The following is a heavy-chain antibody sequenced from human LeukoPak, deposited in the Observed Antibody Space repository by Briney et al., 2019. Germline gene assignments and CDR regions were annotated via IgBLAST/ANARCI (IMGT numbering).Heavy chain of an antibody. D-gene: IGHD1-7*01. CDR3: ARITGTTRYDWFDP. CDR1: GGSISSGGYY. Sequence: PSQTLSLTCTVSGGSISSGGYYWSWIRQHPGKGLEWIGYIYYSGSTYYNPSPKSRVTISVDTSKNQFSLKLSSVTAADTAVYYCARITGTTRYDWFDPWGQGTLVTVSS. J-gene: IGHJ5*02. V-gene: IGHV4-31*03. CDR2: IYYSGST.